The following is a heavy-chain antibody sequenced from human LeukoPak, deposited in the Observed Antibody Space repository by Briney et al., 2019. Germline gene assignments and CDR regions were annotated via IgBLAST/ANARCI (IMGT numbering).Heavy chain of an antibody. Sequence: GGSLRLSCEGSGFTFSGYYMSWIRQAPGKGLEWVSYINSSGSTIYYADSVKGRFTISRDNAKKSLDLQMYSLRAEDTAVYYCAREVPLDYGDYEGDYYYYGMDVWGQGTTVTVSS. D-gene: IGHD4-17*01. CDR1: GFTFSGYY. CDR2: INSSGSTI. V-gene: IGHV3-11*04. CDR3: AREVPLDYGDYEGDYYYYGMDV. J-gene: IGHJ6*02.